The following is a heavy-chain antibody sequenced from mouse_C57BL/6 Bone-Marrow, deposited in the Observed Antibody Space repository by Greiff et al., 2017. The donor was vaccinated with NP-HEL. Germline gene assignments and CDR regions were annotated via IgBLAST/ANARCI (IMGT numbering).Heavy chain of an antibody. J-gene: IGHJ4*01. CDR1: GFNINDYY. D-gene: IGHD1-1*01. CDR3: ARYYGSWDAMDY. Sequence: EVQRVESGAELVKPGASVKLSCTASGFNINDYYMHWVKQRTEQGLEWIGRIDPEDGETKYASKFQGKATITADTSSNTAYLQLSSLTSEDTAVYYCARYYGSWDAMDYWGKGTSVTVSS. V-gene: IGHV14-2*01. CDR2: IDPEDGET.